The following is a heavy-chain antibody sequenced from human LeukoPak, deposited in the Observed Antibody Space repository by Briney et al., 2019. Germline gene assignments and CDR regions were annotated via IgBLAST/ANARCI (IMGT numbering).Heavy chain of an antibody. V-gene: IGHV3-23*01. J-gene: IGHJ4*02. CDR3: AKHVGGYSSSWYNN. D-gene: IGHD6-13*01. CDR1: GFTFSSFA. CDR2: IISSRDTT. Sequence: AGGSLRLSCAASGFTFSSFAMSWVRQAPGKGLEWVSTIISSRDTTYYADSVKGRFTISSDSSKNTLFLQMNSLRVEDTATYYCAKHVGGYSSSWYNNWGQGTLVTVSS.